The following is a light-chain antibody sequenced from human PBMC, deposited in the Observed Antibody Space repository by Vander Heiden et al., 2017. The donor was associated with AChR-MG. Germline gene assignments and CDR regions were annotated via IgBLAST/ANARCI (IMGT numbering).Light chain of an antibody. J-gene: IGLJ2*01. CDR3: NSRDSSGNHLV. V-gene: IGLV3-19*01. CDR2: LRD. Sequence: SSELTQDPAVSVALGQPVRITCQGDSLRSYYASWDQQRPGQATILVIYLRDKRPSGIPDRFSGSSSGNTASLTITGTQADDEADYYCNSRDSSGNHLVFGGGTKLTVL. CDR1: SLRSYY.